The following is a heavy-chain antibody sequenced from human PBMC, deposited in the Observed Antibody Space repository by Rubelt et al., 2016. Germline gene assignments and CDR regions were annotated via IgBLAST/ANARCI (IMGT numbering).Heavy chain of an antibody. V-gene: IGHV4-59*12. CDR1: GGSLRSYY. CDR3: ASSLSGSPNFDY. Sequence: QVQLQESGPGLVKPSETLSLTCSVSGGSLRSYYWTWIRQPPGKGLEWIGEINHSGSTKYNPSLKSRVTISVDTSKKQFSLKLSSVTAADTAVYYCASSLSGSPNFDYCGQGTLVTVSS. CDR2: INHSGST. J-gene: IGHJ4*02. D-gene: IGHD3-10*01.